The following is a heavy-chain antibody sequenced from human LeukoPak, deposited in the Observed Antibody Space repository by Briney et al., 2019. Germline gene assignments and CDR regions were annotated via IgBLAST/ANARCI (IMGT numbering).Heavy chain of an antibody. V-gene: IGHV3-72*01. J-gene: IGHJ4*02. Sequence: PGGSLRLSCAASGFTFSDYYMDWVRQAPGKGLEWVGRSRDKANGYTTEYAASVEGRFTISRDDSKNSLYLQMNSLKTEDTAVYYCARWSLVRGADYWGQGTLVTVSS. CDR2: SRDKANGYTT. CDR3: ARWSLVRGADY. CDR1: GFTFSDYY. D-gene: IGHD2-2*01.